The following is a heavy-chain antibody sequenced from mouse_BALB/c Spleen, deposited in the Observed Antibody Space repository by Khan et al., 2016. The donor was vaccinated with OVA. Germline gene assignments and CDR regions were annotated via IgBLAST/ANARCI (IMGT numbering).Heavy chain of an antibody. D-gene: IGHD4-1*01. V-gene: IGHV1S132*01. CDR2: IYPCTGST. CDR1: GYTFTSYW. CDR3: ARSEWDNTCAMDY. Sequence: QVQLKQSGAELVRPGASVKLSCKTSGYTFTSYWIHWVKQRPGQGLAWIARIYPCTGSTYYNEKFKGKATLTVDKSSSTAYMQLSSLKSEDSAVSFYARSEWDNTCAMDYWGQGTSVTVSS. J-gene: IGHJ4*01.